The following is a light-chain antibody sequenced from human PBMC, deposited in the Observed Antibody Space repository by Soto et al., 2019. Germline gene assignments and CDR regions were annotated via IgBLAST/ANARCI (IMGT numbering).Light chain of an antibody. CDR1: SSDIGGYNY. CDR3: CSYAGTTHV. CDR2: DVS. J-gene: IGLJ1*01. Sequence: QSALTQPPSVSGSPGQSVTISCTGTSSDIGGYNYVSWYQQLPGKAPKLMIYDVSKRPSGVPDCFSGSNSGNTASLTISGLQADDEADYYCCSYAGTTHVFGTGTKVTVL. V-gene: IGLV2-11*01.